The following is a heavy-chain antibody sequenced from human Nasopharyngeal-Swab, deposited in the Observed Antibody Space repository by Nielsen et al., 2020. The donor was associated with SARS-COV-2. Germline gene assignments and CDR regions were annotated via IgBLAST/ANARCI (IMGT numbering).Heavy chain of an antibody. CDR1: GFTFSRHW. J-gene: IGHJ4*02. V-gene: IGHV3-74*01. CDR3: VKHQGSSSDQ. CDR2: VNEDGSRT. Sequence: GESLKISCAASGFTFSRHWMHWVRQAPGKGLVWVSRVNEDGSRTDYADSVKGRFTISRDNAKNTLYLQMNSLRVEDTALYYCVKHQGSSSDQWGQGTLVTVSS.